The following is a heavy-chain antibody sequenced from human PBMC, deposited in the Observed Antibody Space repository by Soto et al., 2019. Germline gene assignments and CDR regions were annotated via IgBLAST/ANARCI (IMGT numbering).Heavy chain of an antibody. D-gene: IGHD4-4*01. CDR1: GGSFSGFY. J-gene: IGHJ3*02. V-gene: IGHV4-34*01. CDR3: ARVAEVTPNDAFDI. CDR2: INHSGST. Sequence: SETLSLTCAVYGGSFSGFYWSWIRQPPGKGLEWIGEINHSGSTNYNPSLKSRVTISVDTSKNQFSLKLSSVTAADTAVYYCARVAEVTPNDAFDIWGQGTMVTVSS.